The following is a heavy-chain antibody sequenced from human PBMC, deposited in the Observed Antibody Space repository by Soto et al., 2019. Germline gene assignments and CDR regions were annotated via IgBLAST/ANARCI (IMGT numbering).Heavy chain of an antibody. V-gene: IGHV2-5*02. D-gene: IGHD3-16*02. CDR3: AHLMITYGGVIADDAFDV. CDR1: GFSLTTRQVG. J-gene: IGHJ3*01. Sequence: QITLKESGPTLVEPTQTLTLTCTFSGFSLTTRQVGVGWIRQPPGQALEWLAVIYWDNDKRYSPSLERRITITNDTPKNQVVLTMTNMDPMDTATYYCAHLMITYGGVIADDAFDVWGQGTMVTVSS. CDR2: IYWDNDK.